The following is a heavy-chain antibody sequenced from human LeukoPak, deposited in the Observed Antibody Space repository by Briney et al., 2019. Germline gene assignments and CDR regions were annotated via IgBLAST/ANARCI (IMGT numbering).Heavy chain of an antibody. D-gene: IGHD6-6*01. V-gene: IGHV3-74*01. CDR3: ARGPNSNWSGLDF. CDR1: GFSFSGHW. J-gene: IGHJ4*02. CDR2: ISPTGSTT. Sequence: GGSLRFSCIASGFSFSGHWMHWARQLPGKGLVWVSRISPTGSTTSYADSVKGRFTVSRDNAKDTLYLQVNNLRAEDTAVYYCARGPNSNWSGLDFWGQGTLLTVSS.